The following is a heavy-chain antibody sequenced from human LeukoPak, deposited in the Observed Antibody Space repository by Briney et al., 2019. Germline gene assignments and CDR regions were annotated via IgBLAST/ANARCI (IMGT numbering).Heavy chain of an antibody. J-gene: IGHJ4*02. D-gene: IGHD1-1*01. CDR3: ASGWNDDY. CDR1: GGSFSGYY. Sequence: SETLSLTCAVYGGSFSGYYGSWIRQPPGKGLEWIGEINHSGSTNYNPSLKSRVTISVDTSKNQFSLKLSSVTAADTAVYYCASGWNDDYWGQGTLVTVSS. V-gene: IGHV4-34*01. CDR2: INHSGST.